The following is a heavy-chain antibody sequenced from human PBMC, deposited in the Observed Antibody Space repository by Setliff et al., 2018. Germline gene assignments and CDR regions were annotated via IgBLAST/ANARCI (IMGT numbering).Heavy chain of an antibody. D-gene: IGHD3-3*01. Sequence: ASVKVSCKASGYTFTSYDINWVRQATGQGLEWMGWMNPNSGNTGYAQKFQGRVTITRNTSISTAYMELSSLRSGDTAMYYCARELLFGGVIFGYWGQGTLVTVSS. CDR2: MNPNSGNT. J-gene: IGHJ4*02. V-gene: IGHV1-8*03. CDR3: ARELLFGGVIFGY. CDR1: GYTFTSYD.